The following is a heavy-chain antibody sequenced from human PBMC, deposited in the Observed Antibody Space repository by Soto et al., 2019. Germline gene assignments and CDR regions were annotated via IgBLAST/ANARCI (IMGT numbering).Heavy chain of an antibody. CDR1: GFTVSDNY. Sequence: RGSLRLSCAASGFTVSDNYMSWVRQAPGKGLEWVSVIYNSGSTYRADAVKGRFTISRDNSKNTLDLQMNSLRVEDTAVYYCARSNTGSRGMDVWGQVNTVTVSS. V-gene: IGHV3-66*01. D-gene: IGHD1-26*01. J-gene: IGHJ6*02. CDR2: IYNSGST. CDR3: ARSNTGSRGMDV.